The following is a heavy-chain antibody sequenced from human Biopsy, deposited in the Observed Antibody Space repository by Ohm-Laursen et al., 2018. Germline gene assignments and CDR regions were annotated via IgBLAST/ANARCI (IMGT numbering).Heavy chain of an antibody. J-gene: IGHJ4*02. D-gene: IGHD3-3*01. Sequence: SETLSLTCTVSGASLSSHYWSWIRHPPGKGLEWLGYFYGNWNTYHNPSLKSRVTISVDPSKNQFSLKLNAVTAADTAVYYCAKGITVYGVVLPYYFDDWGQGTLVTVSS. CDR1: GASLSSHY. CDR2: FYGNWNT. V-gene: IGHV4-59*11. CDR3: AKGITVYGVVLPYYFDD.